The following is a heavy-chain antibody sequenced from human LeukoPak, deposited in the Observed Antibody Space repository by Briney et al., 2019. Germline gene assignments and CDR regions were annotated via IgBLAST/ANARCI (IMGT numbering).Heavy chain of an antibody. J-gene: IGHJ3*02. V-gene: IGHV1-3*01. Sequence: ASVKVSCKASGYTFTSYAMHWVRQAPEQRLEWMGWINAGNGNTKYSQKFQGRVTITRDTSASTAYMELSSLRSEDTAVYYCAREGLYCSGGSCYSNAFDIWGQGTMVTVSS. CDR3: AREGLYCSGGSCYSNAFDI. D-gene: IGHD2-15*01. CDR1: GYTFTSYA. CDR2: INAGNGNT.